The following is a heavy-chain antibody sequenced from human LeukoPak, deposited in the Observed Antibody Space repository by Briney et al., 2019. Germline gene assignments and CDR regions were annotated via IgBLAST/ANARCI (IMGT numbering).Heavy chain of an antibody. D-gene: IGHD2-2*02. V-gene: IGHV1-69*01. CDR3: ARSIVVVPAAILALYYYYYGMDV. CDR2: IIPIFGTA. Sequence: GSSVKVSCKASGGTFSSYAISWVRQAPGQGLEWMGGIIPIFGTANYAQKFQGRVTITADESTSTAYMELSSLRSEDTAVYYCARSIVVVPAAILALYYYYYGMDVWGKGTTVTVSS. J-gene: IGHJ6*04. CDR1: GGTFSSYA.